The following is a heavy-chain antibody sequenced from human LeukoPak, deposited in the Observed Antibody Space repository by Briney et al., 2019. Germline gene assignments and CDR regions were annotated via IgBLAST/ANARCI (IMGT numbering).Heavy chain of an antibody. V-gene: IGHV3-74*01. J-gene: IGHJ5*02. CDR1: GLTFTDYW. CDR3: ARSDWFDP. Sequence: GGSLRLSCAASGLTFTDYWMHWVRQAPGKGLGWVSRSNSDGSTTNYADSGKGRLTISRDNAQNTLYLQMNSLRVEDTAVYYCARSDWFDPWGQGTLVTVSS. CDR2: SNSDGSTT.